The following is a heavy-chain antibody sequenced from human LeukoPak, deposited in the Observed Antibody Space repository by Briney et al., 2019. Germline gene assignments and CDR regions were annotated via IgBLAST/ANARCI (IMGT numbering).Heavy chain of an antibody. Sequence: PSETLSLTCTVSGGSISSYYWSWIRQPPGKGLEWIGYNNYSGSTNYNPSLKSRVTISVDTSKNQFSLKLSSVTAADTAVYYCARHEPHKDSSSWYLYYYYGMDVWGQGTTVTVSS. J-gene: IGHJ6*02. CDR2: NNYSGST. D-gene: IGHD6-13*01. V-gene: IGHV4-59*08. CDR3: ARHEPHKDSSSWYLYYYYGMDV. CDR1: GGSISSYY.